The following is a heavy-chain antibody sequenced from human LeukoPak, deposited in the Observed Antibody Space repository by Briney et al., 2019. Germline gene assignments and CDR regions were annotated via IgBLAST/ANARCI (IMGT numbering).Heavy chain of an antibody. CDR3: ATPSTYYDFWSGLY. Sequence: ASVKVSCKVSGYTLTELSMHWVRQAPGKGLEWMGGVDPENCETIYAQKFQGRVTMTEDTSTDTDYMELSSLRSADTAVYYCATPSTYYDFWSGLYWGQGTLVTVSS. D-gene: IGHD3-3*01. V-gene: IGHV1-24*01. CDR2: VDPENCET. CDR1: GYTLTELS. J-gene: IGHJ4*02.